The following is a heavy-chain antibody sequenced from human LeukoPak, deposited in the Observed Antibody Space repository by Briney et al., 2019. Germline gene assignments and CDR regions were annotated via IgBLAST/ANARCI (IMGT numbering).Heavy chain of an antibody. Sequence: PSETLSLTCTVSGGSISSSSYYLGWIRQPPGKGLEWIGSIYYSGSTYYNPSLKSRVTISVDTSKNQFSLKLSSVTAADTAVYYCARPAGSGYSSGWYSDWFDPWGQGTLVTVSS. V-gene: IGHV4-39*01. CDR2: IYYSGST. J-gene: IGHJ5*02. D-gene: IGHD6-19*01. CDR3: ARPAGSGYSSGWYSDWFDP. CDR1: GGSISSSSYY.